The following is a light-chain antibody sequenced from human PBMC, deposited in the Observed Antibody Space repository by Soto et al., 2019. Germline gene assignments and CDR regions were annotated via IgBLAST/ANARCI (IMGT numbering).Light chain of an antibody. J-gene: IGKJ5*01. V-gene: IGKV1-9*01. CDR1: QGISSY. CDR2: AAS. Sequence: DSQLTQSPSFLSASVGGRVAMTSRASQGISSYLAWYQQKPGKAPKLLIYAASTLQSGVPSRFSGSGFGTDFTLTISSLQPEDSAIYYCQQADTFPITFGQGTRLEI. CDR3: QQADTFPIT.